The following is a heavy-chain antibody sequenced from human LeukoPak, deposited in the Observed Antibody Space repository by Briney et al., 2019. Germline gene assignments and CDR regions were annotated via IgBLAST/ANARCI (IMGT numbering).Heavy chain of an antibody. D-gene: IGHD4-17*01. CDR1: GGSVSSGSYY. CDR2: IYYSGST. Sequence: SETLSLTCTVSGGSVSSGSYYWSWIRQPPGKGLEWIGNIYYSGSTNYNPSLKSRVTISVDTSKNQFSLKLSSVTAADMAVYYCARETTVTTSNYYYYYGMDVWGKGTTVTVSS. V-gene: IGHV4-61*01. CDR3: ARETTVTTSNYYYYYGMDV. J-gene: IGHJ6*04.